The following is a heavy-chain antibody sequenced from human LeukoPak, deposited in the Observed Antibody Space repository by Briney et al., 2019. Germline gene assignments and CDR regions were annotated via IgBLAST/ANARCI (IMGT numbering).Heavy chain of an antibody. V-gene: IGHV1-2*06. D-gene: IGHD3-22*01. Sequence: GASVKVSCKASGYTFTGYYMHWVRQAPGQGLEWMGRINPNSGGTNYAQKFQGRVTMTRDTSISTAYMELSRLRSDDTAVYYCARELGSGFHFHYWGQGTLVTVSS. CDR2: INPNSGGT. CDR1: GYTFTGYY. J-gene: IGHJ4*02. CDR3: ARELGSGFHFHY.